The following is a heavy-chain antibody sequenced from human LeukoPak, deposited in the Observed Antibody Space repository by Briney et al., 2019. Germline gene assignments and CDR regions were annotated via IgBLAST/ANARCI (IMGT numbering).Heavy chain of an antibody. J-gene: IGHJ5*02. V-gene: IGHV3-7*04. CDR1: GFTFSSYW. CDR3: AMEEEYYDFWSGYLNWFDP. CDR2: IKQDGSEK. D-gene: IGHD3-3*01. Sequence: GGSLRLSCAASGFTFSSYWMSWVRQAPGKGLEWVANIKQDGSEKYYVDSVKGRFTISRDNAKNSLYLQMNSLRAEDTAVYYCAMEEEYYDFWSGYLNWFDPWGQGTLVTVSS.